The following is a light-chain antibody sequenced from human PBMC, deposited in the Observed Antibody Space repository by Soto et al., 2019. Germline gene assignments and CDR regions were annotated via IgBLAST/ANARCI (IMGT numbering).Light chain of an antibody. Sequence: DIQMTQSPAALSASVSDRVSIALRASQSISSWLAWYQQKPRKAPKLLIYDASSLESVVPSRFSGSGSGTEFTLTSSSQTPDYLATYYCQQYNSYSTFGQGTNVAIK. CDR3: QQYNSYST. V-gene: IGKV1-5*01. CDR2: DAS. J-gene: IGKJ1*01. CDR1: QSISSW.